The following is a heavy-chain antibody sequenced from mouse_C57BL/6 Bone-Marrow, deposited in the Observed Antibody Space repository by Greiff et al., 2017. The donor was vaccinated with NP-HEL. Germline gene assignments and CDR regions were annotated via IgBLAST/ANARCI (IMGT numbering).Heavy chain of an antibody. Sequence: EVKLMESGGGLVKPGGSLKLSCAASGFTFSDYGMHWVRQAPEKGLEWVAYISSGSSTIYYADTVKGRFTISRDNAKNTLFLQMTSLRSEDTAMYYCARTDYYGSSWNWYFDVWGTGTTVTVSS. D-gene: IGHD1-1*01. J-gene: IGHJ1*03. CDR2: ISSGSSTI. CDR3: ARTDYYGSSWNWYFDV. V-gene: IGHV5-17*01. CDR1: GFTFSDYG.